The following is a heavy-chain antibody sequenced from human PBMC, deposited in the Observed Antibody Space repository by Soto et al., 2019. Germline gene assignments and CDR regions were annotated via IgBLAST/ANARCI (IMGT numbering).Heavy chain of an antibody. CDR3: ARIADSSGYYLNWFDP. J-gene: IGHJ5*02. D-gene: IGHD3-22*01. CDR1: GYSFTSYW. V-gene: IGHV5-51*01. Sequence: GESLKISCKGSGYSFTSYWIGWVRQMPGKGLEWMGIIYPGDSDTRYSPSFQGQVTISADKSISTAYLQWSSLKASDTAMYYCARIADSSGYYLNWFDPWGQGTLVTVSS. CDR2: IYPGDSDT.